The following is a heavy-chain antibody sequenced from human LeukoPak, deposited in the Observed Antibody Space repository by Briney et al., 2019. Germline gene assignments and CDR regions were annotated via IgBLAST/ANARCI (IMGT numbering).Heavy chain of an antibody. Sequence: GASVKLSCKASGYTFISYGITWVRRPPGQGLEWMGWIGRNNGNTKFAQKFQGRVTMTTDTSTTTAYMELRSLRSDDTAVYFCARDRGDYYIAYWGQGSPLSVSS. V-gene: IGHV1-18*01. D-gene: IGHD6-25*01. CDR3: ARDRGDYYIAY. CDR2: IGRNNGNT. J-gene: IGHJ4*01. CDR1: GYTFISYG.